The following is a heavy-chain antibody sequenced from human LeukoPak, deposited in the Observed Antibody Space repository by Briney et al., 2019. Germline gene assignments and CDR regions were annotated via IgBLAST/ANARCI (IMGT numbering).Heavy chain of an antibody. CDR1: GYTFTSYG. D-gene: IGHD4-17*01. CDR3: ARDLVGGDYGSHYFDY. V-gene: IGHV1-18*01. J-gene: IGHJ4*02. Sequence: ASVKVSCKASGYTFTSYGISWVRQAPGQGLEWMGWISAYNGNTNYAQKLQGRVTMTTDTSTSTAYMELRSLGSDDTAVYYCARDLVGGDYGSHYFDYWGQGTLVTVSS. CDR2: ISAYNGNT.